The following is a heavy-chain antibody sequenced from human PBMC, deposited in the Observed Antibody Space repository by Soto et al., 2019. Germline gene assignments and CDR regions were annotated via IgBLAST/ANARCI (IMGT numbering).Heavy chain of an antibody. CDR1: GDSISRGDYS. CDR2: IYDSGNT. CDR3: ARGDRITATSHTFHYFES. V-gene: IGHV4-30-2*01. J-gene: IGHJ4*02. Sequence: SETLSLTCAVSGDSISRGDYSWGWIRQPPGKGLEWLGSIYDSGNTYHNPSLKSRVSLLMDRSKNQFSLRLRSVTAADTAAYYCARGDRITATSHTFHYFESWGQGTLVTGSS. D-gene: IGHD3-10*01.